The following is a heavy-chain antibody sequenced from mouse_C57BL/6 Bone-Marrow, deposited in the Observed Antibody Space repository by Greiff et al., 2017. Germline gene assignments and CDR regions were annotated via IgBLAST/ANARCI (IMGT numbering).Heavy chain of an antibody. V-gene: IGHV1-72*01. Sequence: QVQLKQPGAELVKPGASVTLSCKASGYTFTSYWMHWVKQRPGRGLEWIGRIDPNSGGTKYNEKFKSKATLTVDKPSSTAYMQLSSLTSEDSAGYYGARAYDDGRGAWLAYWGQGTLVTVSA. CDR1: GYTFTSYW. D-gene: IGHD1-1*01. CDR3: ARAYDDGRGAWLAY. J-gene: IGHJ3*01. CDR2: IDPNSGGT.